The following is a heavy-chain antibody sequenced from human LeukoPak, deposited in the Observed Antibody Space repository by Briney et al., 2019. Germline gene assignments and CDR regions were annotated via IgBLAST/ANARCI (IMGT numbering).Heavy chain of an antibody. CDR3: ERYNWNDDYYYGMDV. J-gene: IGHJ6*02. CDR2: IWYDGSNT. CDR1: GFTFSIYG. V-gene: IGHV3-33*01. Sequence: GGSLRLSCAASGFTFSIYGMHWVRQAPGKGLEWVAVIWYDGSNTYSADSVKGRFTISRDNSKNTLYLQMNSLRAEDTAVYYCERYNWNDDYYYGMDVWGQGTTVTVSS. D-gene: IGHD1-1*01.